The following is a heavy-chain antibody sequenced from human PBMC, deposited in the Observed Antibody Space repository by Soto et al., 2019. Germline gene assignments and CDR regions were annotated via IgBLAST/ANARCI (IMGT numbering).Heavy chain of an antibody. J-gene: IGHJ6*02. Sequence: QPGGSLRLSCAASGFTFSSYAMSWVRQAPGKGLEWVSAISGSGGSTYYADSVKGRFTISRDNSKNTLYLQMNSLRAEDTAVYYCAKGDSGSYYHYYYYGMDVWGQGATVTVSS. CDR2: ISGSGGST. D-gene: IGHD1-26*01. V-gene: IGHV3-23*01. CDR3: AKGDSGSYYHYYYYGMDV. CDR1: GFTFSSYA.